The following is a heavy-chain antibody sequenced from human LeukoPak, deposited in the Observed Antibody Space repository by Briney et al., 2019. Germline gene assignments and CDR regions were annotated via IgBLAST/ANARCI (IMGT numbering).Heavy chain of an antibody. CDR3: ARVPRGYYDSSGYKHWFDP. CDR2: IYSGGST. V-gene: IGHV3-53*01. Sequence: ETLSLTCAVYGGSFSGYYWSWVRQAPGKGLEWVSVIYSGGSTYYADSVKGRFTISRDNSKNTLYLQMNSLRAEDTAVYYCARVPRGYYDSSGYKHWFDPWGQGTLVTVSS. J-gene: IGHJ5*02. CDR1: GGSFSGYY. D-gene: IGHD3-22*01.